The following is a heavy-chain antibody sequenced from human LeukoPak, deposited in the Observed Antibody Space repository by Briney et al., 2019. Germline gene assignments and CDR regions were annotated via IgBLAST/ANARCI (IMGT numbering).Heavy chain of an antibody. Sequence: GGSLRLSCAAWGFTFDDYAMHWVRQAPGKGLEWVSGISWNSGSIGYAESVKGRFTISRDNAKNSLYLQMNSLRAEDTALYYCAKDYSSGWYGYFDYWGQGTLVTVSS. J-gene: IGHJ4*02. V-gene: IGHV3-9*01. CDR1: GFTFDDYA. D-gene: IGHD6-19*01. CDR2: ISWNSGSI. CDR3: AKDYSSGWYGYFDY.